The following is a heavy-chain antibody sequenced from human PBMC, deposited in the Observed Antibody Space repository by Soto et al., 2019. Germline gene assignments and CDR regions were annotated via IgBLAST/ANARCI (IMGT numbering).Heavy chain of an antibody. CDR3: ARSTVPYYYYGMDV. V-gene: IGHV1-69*06. CDR2: IIPIFGTA. Sequence: SVKVSCKASGGTFSCYAISWVRQAPGQGLEWMGGIIPIFGTANYAQKFQGRVTITADKSTSTAYMELSSLRSEDTAVYYCARSTVPYYYYGMDVWGQGITVTVSS. CDR1: GGTFSCYA. D-gene: IGHD4-4*01. J-gene: IGHJ6*02.